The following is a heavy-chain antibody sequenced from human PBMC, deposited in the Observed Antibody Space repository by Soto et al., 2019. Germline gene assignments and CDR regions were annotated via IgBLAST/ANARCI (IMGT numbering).Heavy chain of an antibody. D-gene: IGHD2-15*01. CDR2: IYYSGST. V-gene: IGHV4-31*03. CDR1: GGSISSGGYY. Sequence: PSETLSLTCTVSGGSISSGGYYWSWIRQHPGKGLEWIGYIYYSGSTYYNPSLKSRVTISVDTSKKQISLKLSSETAADTAVYYCARESMVVAANDIWGQGTMVTVSS. CDR3: ARESMVVAANDI. J-gene: IGHJ3*02.